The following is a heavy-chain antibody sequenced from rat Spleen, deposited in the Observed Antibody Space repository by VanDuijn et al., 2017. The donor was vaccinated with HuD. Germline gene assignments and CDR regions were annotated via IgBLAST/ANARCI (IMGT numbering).Heavy chain of an antibody. CDR3: VRHDGRMYTTDQGGFAY. J-gene: IGHJ3*01. Sequence: EVQLVESGGGLVQPGRSLKLSCAASGFTFSHYDMAWVRQAPPKGLEWVASISTSGGSTYYRESVKGRFTVSRDNAKSTLYLQMESLRSEDTATYYCVRHDGRMYTTDQGGFAYWGQGTLVTVSS. CDR2: ISTSGGST. V-gene: IGHV5-25*01. D-gene: IGHD1-6*01. CDR1: GFTFSHYD.